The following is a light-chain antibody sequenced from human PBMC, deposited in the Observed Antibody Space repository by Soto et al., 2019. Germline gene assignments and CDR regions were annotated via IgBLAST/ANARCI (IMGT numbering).Light chain of an antibody. CDR1: SSNIGAGYD. J-gene: IGLJ2*01. CDR2: GNK. V-gene: IGLV1-40*01. Sequence: QSVLTQPPSVSGAPGQRVTVSCTGNSSNIGAGYDVHWYQQLPGTAPKLLIFGNKYRPSGVPDRFSGSKSGTSASLAIAGLQAEDEADYYCQSYDGSLSLVFGGGTKLTVL. CDR3: QSYDGSLSLV.